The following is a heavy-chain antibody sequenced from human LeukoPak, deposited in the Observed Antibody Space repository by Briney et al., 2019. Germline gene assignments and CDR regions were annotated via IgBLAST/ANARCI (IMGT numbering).Heavy chain of an antibody. D-gene: IGHD5-18*01. CDR1: GSTFSSYG. V-gene: IGHV3-30*18. Sequence: GGSLRLSCAASGSTFSSYGMHWVRQAPGKGLEWVAVISYDGSNKYYADSVKGRFTISRDNSKNTLYLQMNSLRAEDTAVYYCAKGVDTAMITQFDYWGQGTLVTVSS. CDR2: ISYDGSNK. J-gene: IGHJ4*02. CDR3: AKGVDTAMITQFDY.